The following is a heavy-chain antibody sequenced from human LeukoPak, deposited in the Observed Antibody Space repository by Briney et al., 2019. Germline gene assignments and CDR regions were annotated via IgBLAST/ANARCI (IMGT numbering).Heavy chain of an antibody. CDR1: GGSISSGDYY. CDR2: IYYSGST. J-gene: IGHJ5*02. D-gene: IGHD6-6*01. V-gene: IGHV4-30-4*08. Sequence: SETLSLTCTVSGGSISSGDYYWSWIRQPPGKGLEWIGYIYYSGSTYYNPSLKSRVTISVDTSKNQFSLKLSSVTAADTAVYYCARERLVLHKGWFDPWGQGTLVTVSS. CDR3: ARERLVLHKGWFDP.